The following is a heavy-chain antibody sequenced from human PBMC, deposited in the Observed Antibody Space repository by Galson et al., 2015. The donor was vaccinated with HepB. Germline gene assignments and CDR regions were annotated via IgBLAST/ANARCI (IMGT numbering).Heavy chain of an antibody. CDR2: INHSGST. CDR3: ARLVLYQLLWGWVWFDP. Sequence: ETLSLTCAVYGGSFSGYYWSWIRQPPGKGLEWIGEINHSGSTNYNPSLKSRVTISVDTSKNQFSLKLSSVTAADTAVYYCARLVLYQLLWGWVWFDPWGQGTLVTVSS. V-gene: IGHV4-34*01. D-gene: IGHD2-2*01. CDR1: GGSFSGYY. J-gene: IGHJ5*02.